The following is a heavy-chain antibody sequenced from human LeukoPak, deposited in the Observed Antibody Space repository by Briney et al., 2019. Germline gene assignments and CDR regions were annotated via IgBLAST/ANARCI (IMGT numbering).Heavy chain of an antibody. CDR1: GYSFTSYW. V-gene: IGHV5-51*01. D-gene: IGHD1-14*01. CDR3: ARRRGGRNHREIDY. CDR2: IYPGDSDT. J-gene: IGHJ4*02. Sequence: GESLKISCKGSGYSFTSYWIGWVRQMPGKGLEWMGIIYPGDSDTRYSPSFQGQVTVSVDKSSSTVYLRWSSLKASDTAMYYCARRRGGRNHREIDYWGQGTLVTVYS.